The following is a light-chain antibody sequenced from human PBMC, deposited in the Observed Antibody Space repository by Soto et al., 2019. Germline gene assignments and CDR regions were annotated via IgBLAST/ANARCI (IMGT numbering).Light chain of an antibody. V-gene: IGKV1-5*03. Sequence: DIQMTQSPSTLSASVGDRVTITCRASQSVSSWLAWFQQKPGKVPKLLIYKASNLESGVPSRFSGRGSGTELTLTISSLQPDDFATYYCQHYNSYPWTFGQGTKVEIK. J-gene: IGKJ1*01. CDR1: QSVSSW. CDR3: QHYNSYPWT. CDR2: KAS.